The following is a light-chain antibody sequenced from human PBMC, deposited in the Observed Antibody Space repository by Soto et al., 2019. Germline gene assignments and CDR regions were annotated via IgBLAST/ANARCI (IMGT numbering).Light chain of an antibody. CDR2: VAS. J-gene: IGKJ4*01. CDR1: QRIRTD. Sequence: IQMTQSPSSLSASVGERVTITCRASQRIRTDLNWYQQRPGKAPQVLIYVASTLQTGVPSRFSGSSSGTDFNLTITSLQPEDFALYYCQQSYKNPHTFGGGTRVEIK. V-gene: IGKV1-39*01. CDR3: QQSYKNPHT.